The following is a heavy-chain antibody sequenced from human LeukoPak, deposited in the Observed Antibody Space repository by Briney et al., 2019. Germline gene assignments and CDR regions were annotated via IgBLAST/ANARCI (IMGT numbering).Heavy chain of an antibody. CDR2: IYHSGST. Sequence: PSETLSLTCTVSGYSISSGYYWGWIRQPPGQGLEWIGSIYHSGSTYYNPSLKSRVTISVDTSKNQFSLKLSSVTAADTAVYYCARIFVSSSSEDYWGQGTLVTVSS. V-gene: IGHV4-38-2*02. CDR3: ARIFVSSSSEDY. D-gene: IGHD6-6*01. CDR1: GYSISSGYY. J-gene: IGHJ4*02.